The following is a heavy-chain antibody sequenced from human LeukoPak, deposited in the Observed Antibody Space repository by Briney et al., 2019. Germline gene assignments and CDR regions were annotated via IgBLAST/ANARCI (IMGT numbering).Heavy chain of an antibody. Sequence: GGSLRLSCAASRFTFDDYGMSWVRQGPGKGLEWVSGINWNGGSTGYADSVKGRFTISRDNAKSALYLQMNSLRAEDTAFYYCARDKATVTTGLDYWGQGTLVTVSS. V-gene: IGHV3-20*04. CDR2: INWNGGST. CDR1: RFTFDDYG. J-gene: IGHJ4*02. D-gene: IGHD4-17*01. CDR3: ARDKATVTTGLDY.